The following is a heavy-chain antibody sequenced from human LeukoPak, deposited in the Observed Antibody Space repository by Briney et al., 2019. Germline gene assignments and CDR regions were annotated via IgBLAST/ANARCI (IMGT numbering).Heavy chain of an antibody. D-gene: IGHD3-16*02. CDR3: AREDQYYDYVWGSYRYIYFDY. CDR2: ISAYNGNT. V-gene: IGHV1-18*01. J-gene: IGHJ4*02. Sequence: ASVKVSCKASGYTFTSYGISWVRQAPGQGLEWMGWISAYNGNTNYAQKFQGRVTMTRDTSISTAYMELSRLRSDDTAVYYCAREDQYYDYVWGSYRYIYFDYWGQGTLVTVSS. CDR1: GYTFTSYG.